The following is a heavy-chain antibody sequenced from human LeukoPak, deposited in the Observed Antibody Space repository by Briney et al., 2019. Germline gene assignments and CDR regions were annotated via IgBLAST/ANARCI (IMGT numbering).Heavy chain of an antibody. CDR1: GGTFSSYA. Sequence: SVKVSCKASGGTFSSYAISWVRQAPGQGLEWMGGIIPIFGTANYAQKFQGRVTITTDESTSTAYMELSSLRSEDTAVYYCARDDYNSASAFDIWGQGTMVTVSS. D-gene: IGHD4-11*01. CDR2: IIPIFGTA. V-gene: IGHV1-69*05. CDR3: ARDDYNSASAFDI. J-gene: IGHJ3*02.